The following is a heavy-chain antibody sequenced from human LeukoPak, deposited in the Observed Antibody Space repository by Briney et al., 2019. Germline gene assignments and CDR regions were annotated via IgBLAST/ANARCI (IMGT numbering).Heavy chain of an antibody. CDR2: INPNSGGT. CDR1: GYTFTSYG. Sequence: ASVKVSCKASGYTFTSYGISWVRQAPGQGLEWMGWINPNSGGTNYAQKFQGRVTMTRDTSISTAYKELFSLRSDDTAMYYCAKDLNRYCSGGTCYFEENWFDPWGQGTLVTVSS. V-gene: IGHV1-2*02. D-gene: IGHD2-15*01. CDR3: AKDLNRYCSGGTCYFEENWFDP. J-gene: IGHJ5*02.